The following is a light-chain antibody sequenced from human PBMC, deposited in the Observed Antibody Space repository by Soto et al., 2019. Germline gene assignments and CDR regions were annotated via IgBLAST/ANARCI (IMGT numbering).Light chain of an antibody. V-gene: IGKV1-5*03. Sequence: IQMTHSPSTLSASVGDRVTITCRASQNIRSWLAWYQQKPGKAPRLLIYKASSLESGVPSRFSGSGSGTEFTLTISSLQPDDSATYYCQQYETFSGTFGPGTKVDIK. CDR2: KAS. CDR1: QNIRSW. J-gene: IGKJ1*01. CDR3: QQYETFSGT.